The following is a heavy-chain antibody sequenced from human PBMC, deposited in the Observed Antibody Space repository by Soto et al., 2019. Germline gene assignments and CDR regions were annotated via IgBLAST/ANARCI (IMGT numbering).Heavy chain of an antibody. CDR3: ASGAATTTIDYYYYGMDV. CDR2: INPNSGGT. V-gene: IGHV1-2*04. D-gene: IGHD5-12*01. Sequence: ASVKVSCKASGYTFTGYYMHWVRQAPGQGLEWMGWINPNSGGTNYAQKFQGWVTMTRDTSISTAYMELSRLRSDDTAVYYCASGAATTTIDYYYYGMDVWGQGTTVTAP. CDR1: GYTFTGYY. J-gene: IGHJ6*02.